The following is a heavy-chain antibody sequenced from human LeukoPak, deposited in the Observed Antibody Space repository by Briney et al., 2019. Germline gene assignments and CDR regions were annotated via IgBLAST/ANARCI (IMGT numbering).Heavy chain of an antibody. Sequence: GGSLRLSCAASGFTFSSYCMHWVRQAPGKGLVWVSRINSDGSSTSYADSVKGRFTISRDNAKNTLYLQMNSLRAEDTAAYYCARDSSGWMSGSDYWGQGTLVTVSS. CDR1: GFTFSSYC. J-gene: IGHJ4*02. V-gene: IGHV3-74*01. D-gene: IGHD6-19*01. CDR2: INSDGSST. CDR3: ARDSSGWMSGSDY.